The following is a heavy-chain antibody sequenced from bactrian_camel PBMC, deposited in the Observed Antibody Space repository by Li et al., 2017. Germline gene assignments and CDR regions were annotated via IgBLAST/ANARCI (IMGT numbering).Heavy chain of an antibody. D-gene: IGHD3*01. V-gene: IGHV3S54*01. J-gene: IGHJ4*01. Sequence: HVQLVESGGGAVQSGGSLRLSCAASGNTYSLNCLGWFRQVPGKEREQVAVFIYTFGRRAAYADSVKGRFTLSSDSGGNTVYLQMNSLNAEDTAMYYCAATARPCYTPTGNADEYHYWGQGTQVTVS. CDR2: IYTFGRRA. CDR1: GNTYSLNC. CDR3: AATARPCYTPTGNADEYHY.